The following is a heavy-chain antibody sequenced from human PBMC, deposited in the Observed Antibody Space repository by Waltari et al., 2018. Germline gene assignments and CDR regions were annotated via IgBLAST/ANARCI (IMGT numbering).Heavy chain of an antibody. CDR1: GYSISSDYY. V-gene: IGHV4-38-2*02. J-gene: IGHJ4*02. CDR2: IYHSGRT. D-gene: IGHD3-22*01. Sequence: QVQLQESGPGLVKPSETLSLTCTVSGYSISSDYYWGWIRQPPGKGLEWIGTIYHSGRTSSNPPLRSLVTIAVDTSKNQCSLKLSSVTAADTAVYYCARDPYYYDSSGYSHYYFDYWGQGTLVTVSS. CDR3: ARDPYYYDSSGYSHYYFDY.